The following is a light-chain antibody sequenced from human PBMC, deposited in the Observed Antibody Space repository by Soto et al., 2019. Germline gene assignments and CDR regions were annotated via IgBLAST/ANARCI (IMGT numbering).Light chain of an antibody. J-gene: IGLJ1*01. CDR2: DVV. V-gene: IGLV2-8*01. CDR3: KSYAGSNTYV. CDR1: KSDIGVYDF. Sequence: QSALTQPPSASGSPGQSVTISCTGTKSDIGVYDFVSWYQHHPGKAPRLIIYDVVQRPSGVPDRFSGSKSGNTASLTVSGPQAADEAYYFCKSYAGSNTYVFGSGTKLTVL.